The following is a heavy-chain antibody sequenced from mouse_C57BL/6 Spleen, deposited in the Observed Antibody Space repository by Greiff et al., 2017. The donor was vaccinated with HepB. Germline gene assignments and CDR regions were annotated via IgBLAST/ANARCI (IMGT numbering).Heavy chain of an antibody. CDR3: AFSTVVAEGDYFDY. CDR2: IDPSDSYT. CDR1: GYTFTSYW. V-gene: IGHV1-69*01. Sequence: VQLQQPGAELVMPGASVKLSCKASGYTFTSYWMHWVKQRPGQGLEWIGEIDPSDSYTNYNQKFKGKSTLTVDKSSSTAYMQLSSLTSEDSAVYYCAFSTVVAEGDYFDYWGQGTTLTVSS. D-gene: IGHD1-1*01. J-gene: IGHJ2*01.